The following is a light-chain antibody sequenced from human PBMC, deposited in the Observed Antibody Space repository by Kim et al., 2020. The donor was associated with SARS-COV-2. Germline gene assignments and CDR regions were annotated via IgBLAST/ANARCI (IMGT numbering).Light chain of an antibody. J-gene: IGLJ1*01. CDR3: QSYDSSLSGSNYV. Sequence: VTISCTGSSSNIGAGYDVHWYQQLPRTAPKPLIYGNSNRPSGVPDRFSGSKSGTSASLAITGLQAEDEADYYCQSYDSSLSGSNYVFGTGTKVTVL. CDR2: GNS. CDR1: SSNIGAGYD. V-gene: IGLV1-40*01.